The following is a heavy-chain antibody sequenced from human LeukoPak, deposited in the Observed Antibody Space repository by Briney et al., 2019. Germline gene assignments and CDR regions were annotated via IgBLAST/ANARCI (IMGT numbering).Heavy chain of an antibody. J-gene: IGHJ3*02. CDR2: ITGSGSRA. D-gene: IGHD4-17*01. Sequence: GSLRLSCAASGFTFSSYAMSWVRQAPGKGLEWVSSITGSGSRAQYADSVQGRFTISRDNSKNTLYLQMNSLRAEDTAVYYCAKDPNGDYIGTFDIWGQGTMVTVSS. V-gene: IGHV3-23*01. CDR1: GFTFSSYA. CDR3: AKDPNGDYIGTFDI.